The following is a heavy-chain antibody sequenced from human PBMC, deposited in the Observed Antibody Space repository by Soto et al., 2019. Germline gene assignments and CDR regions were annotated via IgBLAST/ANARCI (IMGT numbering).Heavy chain of an antibody. CDR3: AKYGRALEVYFDY. CDR2: ISGSGGST. J-gene: IGHJ4*02. V-gene: IGHV3-23*01. CDR1: SSYR. D-gene: IGHD1-1*01. Sequence: SSYRWWWDHQNPGKGLEWVSAISGSGGSTYYADSVKGRFTISRDNSKNTLYLQMNSLRAEDTAVYYCAKYGRALEVYFDYWGQGTLVTVSS.